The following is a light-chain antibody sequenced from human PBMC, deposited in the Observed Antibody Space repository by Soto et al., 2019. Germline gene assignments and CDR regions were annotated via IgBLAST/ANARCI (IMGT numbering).Light chain of an antibody. CDR1: SSNIGNNY. CDR3: ATWDGSLPAEV. J-gene: IGLJ2*01. CDR2: DNN. Sequence: QSVLTQPPSVSEAPGQKVTISCSGSSSNIGNNYVSWYQQLPGTASKLLIYDNNKRPSGIPDRFSGSKSGTSGTLDITGLQTGDEADYYCATWDGSLPAEVFGGGTQLTVL. V-gene: IGLV1-51*01.